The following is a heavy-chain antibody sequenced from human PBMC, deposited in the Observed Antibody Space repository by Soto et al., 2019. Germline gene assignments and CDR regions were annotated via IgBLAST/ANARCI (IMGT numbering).Heavy chain of an antibody. Sequence: QVQLVESGGGVVQPGRSLRLSCAASGFTFSSYGMHWVRQAPGKGLEWVAVIWYDGSNKYYADSVKGRFTISRDNSKNKLYLQMNSLRAEDTAVYYCARARIKSSRWSDGAFDIWGQGTMVTVSS. CDR3: ARARIKSSRWSDGAFDI. J-gene: IGHJ3*02. V-gene: IGHV3-33*01. CDR2: IWYDGSNK. D-gene: IGHD6-19*01. CDR1: GFTFSSYG.